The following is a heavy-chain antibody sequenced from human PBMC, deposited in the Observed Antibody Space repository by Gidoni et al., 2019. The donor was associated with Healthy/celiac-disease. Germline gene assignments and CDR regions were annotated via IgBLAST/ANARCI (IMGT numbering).Heavy chain of an antibody. CDR1: GGTFRSYA. CDR2: IIPIFGTA. CDR3: ARAVSYYYDSSGYSLDY. D-gene: IGHD3-22*01. J-gene: IGHJ4*02. Sequence: QVQLVQSGAEVKKPGSSVKVSCKASGGTFRSYAISWVRQAPGQGLEWMGGIIPIFGTANYAQKFQGRVTITADESTSTAYMELSSLRSEDTAVYYCARAVSYYYDSSGYSLDYWGQGTLVTVSS. V-gene: IGHV1-69*01.